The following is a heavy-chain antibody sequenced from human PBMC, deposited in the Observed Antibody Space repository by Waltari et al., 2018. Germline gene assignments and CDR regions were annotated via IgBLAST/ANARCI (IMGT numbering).Heavy chain of an antibody. J-gene: IGHJ3*01. CDR3: VRDHRHGFDV. CDR2: ITTTSRII. CDR1: GFTLGTFN. V-gene: IGHV3-48*01. Sequence: EVQLIESGGNLIEPGGSLRLSCLASGFTLGTFNMNWVRQAPGKGVEWISYITTTSRIISYADSVRGRFTISRDNAKDSLYLQMNSLRPEDTAVYHCVRDHRHGFDVWGQGTMVTVSS.